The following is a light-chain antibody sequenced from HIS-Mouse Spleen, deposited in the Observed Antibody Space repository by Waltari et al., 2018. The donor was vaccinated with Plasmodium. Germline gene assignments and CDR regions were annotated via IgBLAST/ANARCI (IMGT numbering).Light chain of an antibody. Sequence: DIQLTQSPSSLSASVGDRVTITVQTSQDISNYLNWYQQKPGKAPKLLIYDASNLETGVPSRFSGSGSGTDFTFTISSLQPEDIATYYCQQYDNLPPYTFGQGTKLEIK. CDR3: QQYDNLPPYT. J-gene: IGKJ2*01. CDR1: QDISNY. V-gene: IGKV1-33*01. CDR2: DAS.